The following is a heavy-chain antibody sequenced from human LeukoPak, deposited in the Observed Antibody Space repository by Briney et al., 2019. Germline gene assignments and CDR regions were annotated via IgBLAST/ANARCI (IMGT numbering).Heavy chain of an antibody. CDR2: ISGYNGNT. J-gene: IGHJ3*02. D-gene: IGHD3-10*02. CDR1: GYTFTTYG. Sequence: ASVKVSCKASGYTFTTYGISWVRQAPGQGLEWMGWISGYNGNTNYAQNFQGRVTMTTDTSTSTAYMEMRSLRYDDTAVYYCARVMLRGGQDAFDIWGLGTMVTVSS. V-gene: IGHV1-18*01. CDR3: ARVMLRGGQDAFDI.